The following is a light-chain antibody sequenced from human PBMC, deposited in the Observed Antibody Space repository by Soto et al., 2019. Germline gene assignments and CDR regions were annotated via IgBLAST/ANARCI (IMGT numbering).Light chain of an antibody. CDR2: GAS. J-gene: IGKJ1*01. Sequence: EIVLTQSPGTLSLSPGERATLSCRASQSVSSYLAWYQQKPGQAPRLLIDGASSRATGIPDRFSGSGCGTDFILTSSRLEPEDLAVYYCQQYGSPPSFGQGTKVDIK. V-gene: IGKV3-20*01. CDR1: QSVSSY. CDR3: QQYGSPPS.